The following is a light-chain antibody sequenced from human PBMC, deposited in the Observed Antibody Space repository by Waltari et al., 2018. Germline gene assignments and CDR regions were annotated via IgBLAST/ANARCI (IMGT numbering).Light chain of an antibody. CDR3: VMYMGGGISV. CDR1: SGSVSTSYS. J-gene: IGLJ3*02. CDR2: TTN. Sequence: QTVVTQEPSFSVSPGGTVTPTCGLNSGSVSTSYSTRWYQQTPGQAPRTLIYTTNTRSSGVPDRFSGSILGNKAALTITGAQADDESDYYCVMYMGGGISVFGGGTKLTVV. V-gene: IGLV8-61*01.